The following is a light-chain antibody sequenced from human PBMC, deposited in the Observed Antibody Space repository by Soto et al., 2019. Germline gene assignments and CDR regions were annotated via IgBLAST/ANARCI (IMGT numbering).Light chain of an antibody. Sequence: HSALTQPASVSGSPGQSISIPCTGTSSDIGAFNFVSWYQQHPGKAPKVLIYGVTNRPSVVDYRFSGSKSGNTASLIISGLRPEDEADYYCSSFTSASTRIFGTGTKLTVL. V-gene: IGLV2-14*03. CDR1: SSDIGAFNF. J-gene: IGLJ1*01. CDR2: GVT. CDR3: SSFTSASTRI.